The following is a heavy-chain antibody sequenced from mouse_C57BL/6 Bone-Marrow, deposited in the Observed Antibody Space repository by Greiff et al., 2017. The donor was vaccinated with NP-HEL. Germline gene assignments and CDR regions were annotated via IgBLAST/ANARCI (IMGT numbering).Heavy chain of an antibody. Sequence: QVQLQQPGAELVKPGASVKLSCKASGYTFTSYWMQWVKQRPGQGLEWIGEIDPSDSYTNYNQKFKGKATLTVDTSSSTAYMQLSSLTSEDSAVYYCARSLAEFDYWGQGTTLTVSS. CDR2: IDPSDSYT. CDR1: GYTFTSYW. J-gene: IGHJ2*01. V-gene: IGHV1-50*01. CDR3: ARSLAEFDY.